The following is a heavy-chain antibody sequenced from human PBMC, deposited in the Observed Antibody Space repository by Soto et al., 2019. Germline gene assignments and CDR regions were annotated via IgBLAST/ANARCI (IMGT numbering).Heavy chain of an antibody. CDR2: IYHGGTT. J-gene: IGHJ4*02. CDR1: GASIGSADW. CDR3: ARDFKAPNDAWAVDY. D-gene: IGHD1-1*01. V-gene: IGHV4-4*02. Sequence: QVQLQESGPGLVMPSGTLSLTCAVAGASIGSADWWNWVRQPPGKGLEWIGEIYHGGTTIYNPSLKRRVTRSEDESKSHFSLKRTAVTAADTAVYYCARDFKAPNDAWAVDYGGQGALGTDSS.